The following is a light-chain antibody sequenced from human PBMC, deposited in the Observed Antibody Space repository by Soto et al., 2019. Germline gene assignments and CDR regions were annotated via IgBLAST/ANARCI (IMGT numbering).Light chain of an antibody. CDR3: QQRGKWPRT. V-gene: IGKV1-8*01. CDR2: AAS. CDR1: QGISSY. Sequence: AIRMTQSPSSLSASTGDRVTITCRASQGISSYLAWYQQKPGKAPKLLIYAASTLQSGVPSRFSGSGSGTDFTLTISCLQSEDFATYYCQQRGKWPRTFGTGTKVDIK. J-gene: IGKJ2*02.